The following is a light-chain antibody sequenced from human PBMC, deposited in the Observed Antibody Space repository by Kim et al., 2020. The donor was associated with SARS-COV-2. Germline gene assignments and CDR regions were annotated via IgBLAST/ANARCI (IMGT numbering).Light chain of an antibody. CDR2: RNN. J-gene: IGLJ3*02. V-gene: IGLV1-47*01. Sequence: QSVLTQAPSASGTPGQRVSISCSGSSSDIGSNYVYWYQQLPGTAPKLLIHRNNQRPSGVPDRFSGSKSGTSASLAISGLRSDDEADYYCAAWDDRLSAWVFGGGTKLTVL. CDR1: SSDIGSNY. CDR3: AAWDDRLSAWV.